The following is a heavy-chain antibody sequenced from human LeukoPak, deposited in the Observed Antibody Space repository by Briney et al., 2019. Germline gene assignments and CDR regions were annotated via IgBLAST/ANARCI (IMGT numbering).Heavy chain of an antibody. D-gene: IGHD3-22*01. CDR3: ARPYDSSGYYFF. CDR1: GGSITRSSYH. CDR2: IYYSGTT. J-gene: IGHJ4*02. Sequence: SETLSLTCTVSGGSITRSSYHWGRIRQPPGKGLEWIGSIYYSGTTYYNPSLKSRVTILVDTSKNQFSLKLSSVTAADTAVYYCARPYDSSGYYFFWGQGTLVTVSS. V-gene: IGHV4-39*07.